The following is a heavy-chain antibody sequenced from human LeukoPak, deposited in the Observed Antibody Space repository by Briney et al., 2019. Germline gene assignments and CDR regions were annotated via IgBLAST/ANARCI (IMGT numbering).Heavy chain of an antibody. CDR1: GGTFSSYT. V-gene: IGHV1-69*02. D-gene: IGHD3-22*01. Sequence: SVKVSCKASGGTFSSYTISWVRQAPGQGLEWMGRIIPILGIANYAQKFQGRVTITADKSTSTAYMELSSLRSEDTAVYYCARSDTDDCYDSSGYQTPQHWGQGTLVTVSS. J-gene: IGHJ1*01. CDR3: ARSDTDDCYDSSGYQTPQH. CDR2: IIPILGIA.